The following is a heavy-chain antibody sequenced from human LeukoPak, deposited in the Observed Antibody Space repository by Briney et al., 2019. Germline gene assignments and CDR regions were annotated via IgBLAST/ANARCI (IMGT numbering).Heavy chain of an antibody. D-gene: IGHD3-10*01. CDR2: IYYSGST. J-gene: IGHJ2*01. V-gene: IGHV4-61*01. Sequence: KPSETLSLTCTVSGGSISSGNYYWSWIRQPPGKGLEWIGYIYYSGSTNYNPSLKSRVTISVDTSKNQFSLKLSSVTAADTAVYYCARLLLWFGESWYFDLWGRGTLVTVSS. CDR3: ARLLLWFGESWYFDL. CDR1: GGSISSGNYY.